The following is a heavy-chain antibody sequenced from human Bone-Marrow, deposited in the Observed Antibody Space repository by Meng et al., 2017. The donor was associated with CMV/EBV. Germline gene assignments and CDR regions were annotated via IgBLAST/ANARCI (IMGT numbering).Heavy chain of an antibody. D-gene: IGHD3-22*01. CDR1: GGSISRGGYY. CDR2: IYYSGST. V-gene: IGHV4-31*03. J-gene: IGHJ4*02. Sequence: LRLSCTVSGGSISRGGYYWSWIRQHPGKGLEWIGYIYYSGSTYYNPSLKSRVTISVDTSKNQFSLKLSSVTAADTAVYYCARVRRKYYDSSGSFDYWGQGTLVTVSS. CDR3: ARVRRKYYDSSGSFDY.